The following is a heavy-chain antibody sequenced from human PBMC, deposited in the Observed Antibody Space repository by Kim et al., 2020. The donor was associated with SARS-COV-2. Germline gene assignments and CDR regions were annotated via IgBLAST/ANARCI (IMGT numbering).Heavy chain of an antibody. J-gene: IGHJ6*02. D-gene: IGHD3-22*01. CDR3: AGGDSSGYSIGYYYYGMDV. V-gene: IGHV1-69*13. CDR2: IIPIFGTA. Sequence: SVKVSCKASGGTFSSYAISWVRQAPGQGLEWMGGIIPIFGTANYAQKFQGRVTITADESTSTAYMELSSLRSEDTAVYYCAGGDSSGYSIGYYYYGMDVWGQGTTVTVSS. CDR1: GGTFSSYA.